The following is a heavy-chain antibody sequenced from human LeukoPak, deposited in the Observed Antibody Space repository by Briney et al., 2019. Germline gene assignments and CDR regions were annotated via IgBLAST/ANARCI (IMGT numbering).Heavy chain of an antibody. V-gene: IGHV3-23*01. CDR2: ISSSGTIA. J-gene: IGHJ6*02. D-gene: IGHD2-15*01. Sequence: GSLRLSCAASGFTFSIYGMSWVRQAPGRGLEWVSAISSSGTIAYYADSVKGRFTISRDNSKNTLYLQMSSLRAEDTALDYCASHHCSGGACYRYYGMDVWGQGTTVTVSS. CDR1: GFTFSIYG. CDR3: ASHHCSGGACYRYYGMDV.